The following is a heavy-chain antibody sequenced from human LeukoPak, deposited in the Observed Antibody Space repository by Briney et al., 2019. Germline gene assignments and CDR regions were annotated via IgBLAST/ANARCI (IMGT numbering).Heavy chain of an antibody. Sequence: PGGSLRLSCAASGFTFSNSWMHWVRQAPGKGLLWVSHINSDRSTTNYADSVKGRFTISRDNAKNTLYLQMNSLSAEDTAVYYCVRGLLGISDYWGQGTLVTVPS. CDR2: INSDRSTT. J-gene: IGHJ4*02. D-gene: IGHD7-27*01. CDR3: VRGLLGISDY. CDR1: GFTFSNSW. V-gene: IGHV3-74*01.